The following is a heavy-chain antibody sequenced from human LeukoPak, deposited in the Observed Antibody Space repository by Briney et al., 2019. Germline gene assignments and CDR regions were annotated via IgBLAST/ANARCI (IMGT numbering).Heavy chain of an antibody. CDR1: GFTFSNYA. D-gene: IGHD3-10*02. CDR3: AKDYYVPPSY. Sequence: PGGSLRLSCAASGFTFSNYAMSWVRRAPGKGLEWVSGISSSGVSTYYADSVKGRFTISRDNSKNTLYLQMNSLRAEDTAVYYCAKDYYVPPSYWGQGTLVTVSS. V-gene: IGHV3-23*01. CDR2: ISSSGVST. J-gene: IGHJ4*02.